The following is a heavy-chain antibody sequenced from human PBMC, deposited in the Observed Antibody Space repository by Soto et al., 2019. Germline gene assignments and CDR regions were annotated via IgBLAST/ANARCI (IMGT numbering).Heavy chain of an antibody. Sequence: SGKGSCNASGGTFSIYTIDWGRHARGQGLEWMGRIIPILGIANYAQKFQGRVTITADKSTSTAYMELSSLRSEDTAVYYCAYQEHDYPRPTQDYWGQGTLVTVS. J-gene: IGHJ4*02. CDR1: GGTFSIYT. D-gene: IGHD4-17*01. V-gene: IGHV1-69*02. CDR3: AYQEHDYPRPTQDY. CDR2: IIPILGIA.